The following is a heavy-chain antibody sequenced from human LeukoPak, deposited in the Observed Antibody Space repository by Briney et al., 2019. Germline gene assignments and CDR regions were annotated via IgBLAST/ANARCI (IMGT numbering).Heavy chain of an antibody. V-gene: IGHV3-23*01. CDR2: MCGSAGCT. J-gene: IGHJ5*02. CDR1: GFTFNIYA. Sequence: GGSLRLSCAASGFTFNIYAMSWVRLAPGKGLQWVASMCGSAGCTYYADSVKGRFTISGDNSKNTLYLQMNSIRAEDTAIYYCARDRPNYHESNGHYYNRDGDHWGQGTLVTVSS. CDR3: ARDRPNYHESNGHYYNRDGDH. D-gene: IGHD3-22*01.